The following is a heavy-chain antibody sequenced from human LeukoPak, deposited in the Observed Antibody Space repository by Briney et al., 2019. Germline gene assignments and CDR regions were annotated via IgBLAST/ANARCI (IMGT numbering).Heavy chain of an antibody. D-gene: IGHD7-27*01. J-gene: IGHJ4*02. V-gene: IGHV4-59*01. Sequence: GSLRLSCAASGFTFSSYTMNWIRQSPGKGLEWIGYIYYTETSYNPSLKSRVTISAGTSKNQFSLKLYSVTAADTAVYYCATRKLGNDYWGQGTLVTVSS. CDR2: IYYTET. CDR3: ATRKLGNDY. CDR1: GFTFSSYT.